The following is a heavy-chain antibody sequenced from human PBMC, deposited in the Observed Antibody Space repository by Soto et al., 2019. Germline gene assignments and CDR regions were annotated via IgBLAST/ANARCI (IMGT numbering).Heavy chain of an antibody. CDR1: GFTFGDYA. CDR2: IRSKAYGGTT. Sequence: GGSLRLSCTASGFTFGDYAMSWFRQAPGKGLEWVGFIRSKAYGGTTEYAASVKGRFTISRDDSKSIAYLQMNSLKTEDTAVYYCTRTYCSGGSCYPNWFDPWGQGTLVTVSS. CDR3: TRTYCSGGSCYPNWFDP. V-gene: IGHV3-49*03. J-gene: IGHJ5*02. D-gene: IGHD2-15*01.